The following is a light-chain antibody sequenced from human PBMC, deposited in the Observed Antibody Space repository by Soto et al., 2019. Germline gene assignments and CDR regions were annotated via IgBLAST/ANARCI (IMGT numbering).Light chain of an antibody. V-gene: IGLV2-11*01. CDR1: SSDVGGFNS. CDR3: CSYAGSYSYA. CDR2: DVN. Sequence: QSALTPPRSVSGSPGQSVTISCTGTSSDVGGFNSVSWYQQHPGKAPKLMIYDVNKRPSGVPDRFSGSKSGSTASLTISGLQAEDEADYYCCSYAGSYSYAFATGTKVTVL. J-gene: IGLJ1*01.